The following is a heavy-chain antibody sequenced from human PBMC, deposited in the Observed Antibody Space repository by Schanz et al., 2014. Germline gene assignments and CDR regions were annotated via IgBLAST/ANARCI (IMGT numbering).Heavy chain of an antibody. V-gene: IGHV4-59*08. CDR2: IYYGGDA. Sequence: QVQLQESGPGLVKPSETLSLTCTVSGVSIGGYYWSWIRQPPGKGLEYIGYIYYGGDANYNPSLGSGVPLYLAPPKTQFSLKRGLVTAADTAVYYCTRSTLWSYDVWGRGTMVIVSS. CDR3: TRSTLWSYDV. CDR1: GVSIGGYY. D-gene: IGHD2-21*01. J-gene: IGHJ3*01.